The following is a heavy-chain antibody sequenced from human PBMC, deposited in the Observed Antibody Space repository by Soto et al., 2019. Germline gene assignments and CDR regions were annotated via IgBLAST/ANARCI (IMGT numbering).Heavy chain of an antibody. J-gene: IGHJ6*02. CDR3: ARGLPFGDVWSGQYVSYGMDV. Sequence: PSETLSLTCTVSGASISSYFWNWIRQPAGKGLEWIGRVYTGGSTDNNPSLKSRVTMSIDTSKNQFSLKLTSVTAADTAVYYCARGLPFGDVWSGQYVSYGMDVWGQGTTVTVSS. V-gene: IGHV4-4*07. CDR1: GASISSYF. D-gene: IGHD3-3*01. CDR2: VYTGGST.